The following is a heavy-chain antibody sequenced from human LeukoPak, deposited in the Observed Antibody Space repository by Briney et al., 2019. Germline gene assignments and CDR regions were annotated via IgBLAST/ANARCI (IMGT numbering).Heavy chain of an antibody. Sequence: GGSLRLSCAASGFTFSSYAMSWVRQAPGKGLEWVSAISFSGTNTYYADSVKSRFTISRDNLKNTLYLQMNSLGAEDTAVYFCAKEVKAATNWFDPWGQGTLVTVSS. CDR1: GFTFSSYA. CDR2: ISFSGTNT. D-gene: IGHD6-25*01. CDR3: AKEVKAATNWFDP. V-gene: IGHV3-23*01. J-gene: IGHJ5*02.